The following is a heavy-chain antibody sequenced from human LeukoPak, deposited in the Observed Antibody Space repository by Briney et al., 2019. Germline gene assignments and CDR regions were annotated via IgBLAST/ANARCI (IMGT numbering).Heavy chain of an antibody. J-gene: IGHJ4*02. CDR1: GGSISSSSYY. CDR2: IYYSGST. D-gene: IGHD6-25*01. Sequence: SETLSLTCTVSGGSISSSSYYWGWIRQPPGKGLEWIGSIYYSGSTYYNPSLKSRVTISVDTSKNQFSLKLTSVTAADTAVYYCARGRRIAATGPDAYFFDYWGQGTLVTVSS. V-gene: IGHV4-39*07. CDR3: ARGRRIAATGPDAYFFDY.